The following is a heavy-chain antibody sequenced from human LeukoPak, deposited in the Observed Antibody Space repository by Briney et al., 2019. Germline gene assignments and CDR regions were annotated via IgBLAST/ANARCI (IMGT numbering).Heavy chain of an antibody. CDR1: GYTFTTYD. CDR3: ARGAGISSAYYYYYYYMDV. Sequence: GASVKVSCKASGYTFTTYDINWVRQATGQGLEWMGWMNPNSGNTGYAQKFQGRVSITRNTSISTAYMELSSLRSEDPAVYYCARGAGISSAYYYYYYYMDVWGKGTTVTVSS. CDR2: MNPNSGNT. V-gene: IGHV1-8*03. D-gene: IGHD6-6*01. J-gene: IGHJ6*03.